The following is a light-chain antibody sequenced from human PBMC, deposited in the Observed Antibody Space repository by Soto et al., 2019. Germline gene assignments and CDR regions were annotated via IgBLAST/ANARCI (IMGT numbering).Light chain of an antibody. V-gene: IGKV3-15*01. CDR2: GAS. CDR3: QQYNNWPPWT. Sequence: GTLSLSPGERATLSCRASQSVSSNLAWYHQKPGQAPRLLIYGASTRATGIPARFSGSGSGTEFTLTISSLQSEDFAVYYCQQYNNWPPWTFGQGTKVDIK. CDR1: QSVSSN. J-gene: IGKJ1*01.